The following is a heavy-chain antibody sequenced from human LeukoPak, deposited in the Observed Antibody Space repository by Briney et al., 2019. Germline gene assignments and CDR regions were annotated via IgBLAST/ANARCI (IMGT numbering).Heavy chain of an antibody. J-gene: IGHJ6*03. CDR1: GFTFSSYS. D-gene: IGHD3-10*01. Sequence: PGGSLRLSCAASGFTFSSYSMNWVRQAPGEGLEWVSYISSLSGTIYYADSVKGRFSISRDNAKNSLYLQMNSLRAEDTAVYYCARHAPTMVRGVIITYYYYYMDVWGKGTTVTISS. V-gene: IGHV3-48*01. CDR2: ISSLSGTI. CDR3: ARHAPTMVRGVIITYYYYYMDV.